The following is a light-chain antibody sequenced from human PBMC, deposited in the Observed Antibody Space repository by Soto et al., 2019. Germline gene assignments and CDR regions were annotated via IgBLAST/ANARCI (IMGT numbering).Light chain of an antibody. CDR3: SSYSRTTTLVV. CDR1: SSDIGAFTS. V-gene: IGLV2-14*03. CDR2: DII. J-gene: IGLJ2*01. Sequence: QSVLTQPASVSGSPGQSITISCTGTSSDIGAFTSVSWYQQHPGKAPKLIIYDIIHRPSGVSDRFSGSKSVNTASLTVSGLQPEDEANYYCSSYSRTTTLVVFGGGTQLTV.